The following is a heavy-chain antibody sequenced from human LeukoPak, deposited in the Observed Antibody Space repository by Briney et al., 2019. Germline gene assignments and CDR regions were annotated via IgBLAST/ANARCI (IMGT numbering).Heavy chain of an antibody. CDR3: ARPDGYCSSTSCYYNNWFDP. Sequence: PTETLSLTCTVSGGSISSGGYYWSWIRQHPGKGLEWFGYIYYSGSTYYNPSLKSRVTISVDTSKTQFSLKLSSVTAADTAVYYCARPDGYCSSTSCYYNNWFDPWGQGTLVTVSS. V-gene: IGHV4-31*03. J-gene: IGHJ5*02. D-gene: IGHD2-2*01. CDR2: IYYSGST. CDR1: GGSISSGGYY.